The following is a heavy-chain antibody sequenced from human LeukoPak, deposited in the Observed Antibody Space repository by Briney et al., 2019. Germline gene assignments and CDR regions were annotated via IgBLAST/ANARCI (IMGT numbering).Heavy chain of an antibody. CDR2: ISYDGSNK. CDR3: ARAGGNAPHDAFDI. CDR1: GFTFSSYA. Sequence: GGSLRLSCAASGFTFSSYAMHWVRQAPGKGLEWVAVISYDGSNKYYADSVKGRFTISRDNSKNTLYLQMNGLRAEDTAVYYCARAGGNAPHDAFDIWGQGTMVTVSS. V-gene: IGHV3-30-3*01. J-gene: IGHJ3*02. D-gene: IGHD4-23*01.